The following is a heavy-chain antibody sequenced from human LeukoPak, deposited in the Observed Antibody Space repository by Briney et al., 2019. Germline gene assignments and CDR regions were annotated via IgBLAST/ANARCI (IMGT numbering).Heavy chain of an antibody. J-gene: IGHJ4*02. D-gene: IGHD4-17*01. CDR3: AKRFGDYGIIDY. CDR1: GFTFSDYY. Sequence: GGSLRLSCAASGFTFSDYYMSWVRQAPGKGLEWVSAISGSGGSTYYADSVKGRFTISRDNSKNTLYLQMNSLRAEDTAVYYCAKRFGDYGIIDYWGQGTLVTVSS. CDR2: ISGSGGST. V-gene: IGHV3-23*01.